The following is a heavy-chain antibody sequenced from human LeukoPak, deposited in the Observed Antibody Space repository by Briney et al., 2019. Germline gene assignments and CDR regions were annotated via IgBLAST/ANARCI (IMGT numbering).Heavy chain of an antibody. D-gene: IGHD3-3*01. CDR3: VRGARHDDLWSGYFFDY. V-gene: IGHV3-23*01. Sequence: PGGSLRLSCVASGFTFSSHPMSWVRPAPGKGLGWVSHLGGRSRSTYYADSVKGRFTISRDNSKNTLYLHMSSLRAEDTVIYYCVRGARHDDLWSGYFFDYWGQGTLVTVSS. CDR2: LGGRSRST. CDR1: GFTFSSHP. J-gene: IGHJ4*02.